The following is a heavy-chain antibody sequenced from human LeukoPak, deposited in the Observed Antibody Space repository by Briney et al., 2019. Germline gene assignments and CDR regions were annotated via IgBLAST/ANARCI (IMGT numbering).Heavy chain of an antibody. Sequence: GGSLRLSCAASGFTFSRYAMSWVRQAPGKGLDWVSAISGSGGSTYYADSVKGRFTISRDNSKNTLYLQMNSLRAEDTAVYYCAKEGYYDSSGYPDDYYFDYWGQGTLVTVSS. CDR1: GFTFSRYA. D-gene: IGHD3-22*01. CDR2: ISGSGGST. J-gene: IGHJ4*02. V-gene: IGHV3-23*01. CDR3: AKEGYYDSSGYPDDYYFDY.